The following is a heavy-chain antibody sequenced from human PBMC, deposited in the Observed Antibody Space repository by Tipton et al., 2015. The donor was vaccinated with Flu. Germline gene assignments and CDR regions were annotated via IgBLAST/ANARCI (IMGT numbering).Heavy chain of an antibody. CDR3: ARHTGDSVRGVIDY. CDR1: GDSISSDYH. Sequence: TLSLTCAVSGDSISSDYHWGWIRQFPGKGLEWIGTVSRSGSTIYNPSLESRVTISVDTSQNQFSLRLSSVTAADTAVYYCARHTGDSVRGVIDYWGQGTLGTGPS. J-gene: IGHJ4*02. D-gene: IGHD3-10*02. CDR2: VSRSGST. V-gene: IGHV4-38-2*01.